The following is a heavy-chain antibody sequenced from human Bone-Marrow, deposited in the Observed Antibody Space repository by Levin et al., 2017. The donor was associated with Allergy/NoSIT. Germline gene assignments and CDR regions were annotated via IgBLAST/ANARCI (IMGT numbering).Heavy chain of an antibody. CDR1: GGSISSSTYS. CDR2: VYYNGNT. D-gene: IGHD3-22*01. CDR3: VRHRGRVITVPDY. Sequence: SETLSLTCTVSGGSISSSTYSWGWVRQAPGKGLEWIGSVYYNGNTFYSPSLKSRVSMSVDPSKNQFSLNLSSVTASDAALYYCVRHRGRVITVPDYWGQGTLVTVSS. V-gene: IGHV4-39*01. J-gene: IGHJ4*02.